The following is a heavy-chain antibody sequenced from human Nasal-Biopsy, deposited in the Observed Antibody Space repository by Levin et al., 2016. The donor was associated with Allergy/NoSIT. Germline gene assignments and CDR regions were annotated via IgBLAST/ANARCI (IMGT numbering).Heavy chain of an antibody. Sequence: SETLSLTCTVSGGSVSSSNYYWSWIRQPPGKGLEWIGYIYDSGSANYNPSLKSRVTTSLDTSKNQFSLKLSSATAADTAVYHCARGLLCSGGHCFGFDHWGQGILVTVSS. V-gene: IGHV4-61*01. D-gene: IGHD2-15*01. CDR3: ARGLLCSGGHCFGFDH. CDR1: GGSVSSSNYY. CDR2: IYDSGSA. J-gene: IGHJ4*02.